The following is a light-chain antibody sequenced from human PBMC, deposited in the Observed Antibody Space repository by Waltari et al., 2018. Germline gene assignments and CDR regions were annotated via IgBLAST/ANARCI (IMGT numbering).Light chain of an antibody. Sequence: DIQMTQSPSSPSASVGDRVTITCRASQGVSNWLAWYQQRPGKAPKLLIYRASNLETGVPSRFSGSGSGSDFTLTISSLQPEDIATYYCQQYDNSPFTFGPGTKLEI. CDR2: RAS. CDR1: QGVSNW. V-gene: IGKV1-33*01. J-gene: IGKJ3*01. CDR3: QQYDNSPFT.